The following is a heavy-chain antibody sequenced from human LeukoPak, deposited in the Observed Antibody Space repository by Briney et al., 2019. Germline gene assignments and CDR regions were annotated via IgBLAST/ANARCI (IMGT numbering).Heavy chain of an antibody. V-gene: IGHV1-2*02. CDR2: INPNSGGT. J-gene: IGHJ4*02. CDR3: ARELNYDSSGYYFDY. CDR1: GYTFTGYY. D-gene: IGHD3-22*01. Sequence: ASVKVSCKASGYTFTGYYLHWVRQAPGQGPEWMGWINPNSGGTKYAQKFQGRVTMTRDTSISTAYMELSRLRSDDTAVYYCARELNYDSSGYYFDYWGQGTLVTVSS.